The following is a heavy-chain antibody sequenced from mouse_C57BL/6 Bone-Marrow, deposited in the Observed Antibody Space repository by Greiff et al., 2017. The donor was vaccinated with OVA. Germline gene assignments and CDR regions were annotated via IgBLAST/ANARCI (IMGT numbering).Heavy chain of an antibody. J-gene: IGHJ2*01. Sequence: QLKQPGAELVKPGASVKLSCKASGYTFTSYWMHWVKQRPGQGLEWIGMIHPNSGSTNYNEKFKSKATLTVDKSSSTAYMQLSSLTSEDSAVYYCARWYYGSSYYFDYWGQGTTLTVSS. CDR2: IHPNSGST. D-gene: IGHD1-1*01. V-gene: IGHV1-64*01. CDR1: GYTFTSYW. CDR3: ARWYYGSSYYFDY.